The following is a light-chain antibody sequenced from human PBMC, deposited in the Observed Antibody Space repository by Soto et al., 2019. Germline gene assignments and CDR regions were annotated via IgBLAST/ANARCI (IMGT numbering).Light chain of an antibody. J-gene: IGKJ5*01. CDR2: DGS. CDR1: QSVNSY. Sequence: EIVLTQSPATLYLTPGDRATLSCRASQSVNSYLAWYQRRPGQAPRLLIYDGSNRATGIPARFSGSGTGTDFALTIFSLVPEDFAVYSCQLRSDWPPITYGKGTRLG. V-gene: IGKV3-11*01. CDR3: QLRSDWPPIT.